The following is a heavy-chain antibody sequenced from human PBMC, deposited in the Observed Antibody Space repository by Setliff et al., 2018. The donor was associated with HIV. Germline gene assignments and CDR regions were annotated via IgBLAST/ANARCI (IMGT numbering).Heavy chain of an antibody. J-gene: IGHJ4*02. CDR3: ARHRVITGSLDS. Sequence: SETLSLTCTVSGGSISSSNWWSWVRQPPGKGLEWIGEIYHSGSTNYNPSLKSRVTMSVDTSKNQFSLKVNSVTAADTAVFYCARHRVITGSLDSWSQGTLVTVSS. CDR2: IYHSGST. D-gene: IGHD3-10*01. CDR1: GGSISSSNW. V-gene: IGHV4-4*02.